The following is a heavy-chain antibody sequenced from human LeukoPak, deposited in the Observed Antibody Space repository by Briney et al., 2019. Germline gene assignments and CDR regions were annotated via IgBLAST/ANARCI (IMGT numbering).Heavy chain of an antibody. D-gene: IGHD2-8*01. CDR3: AKNYHAIVLMVYAISDAFDI. Sequence: GGSLRLSCAASGFTFSSYGMHWVRQAPGKGLEWVAFIRYDGSNKYYADSVKGRFTISRDNSKNTLYLQMNSLRAEDTAVYYCAKNYHAIVLMVYAISDAFDIWGQGTMVTVSS. CDR1: GFTFSSYG. CDR2: IRYDGSNK. V-gene: IGHV3-30*02. J-gene: IGHJ3*02.